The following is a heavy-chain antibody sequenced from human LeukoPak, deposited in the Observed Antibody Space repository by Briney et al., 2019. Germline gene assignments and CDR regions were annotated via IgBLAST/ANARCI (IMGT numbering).Heavy chain of an antibody. Sequence: GSLRLSCAASGFTFSSYGMHWVRQAPGKGLEWVAVISYDGSNKYYADSVKGRFTISRDNSKNTLYLQMNSLRAEDTAVYYCAKVGYCSGGSCYSGIDYWGQGTLVTVSS. V-gene: IGHV3-30*18. CDR1: GFTFSSYG. CDR3: AKVGYCSGGSCYSGIDY. CDR2: ISYDGSNK. D-gene: IGHD2-15*01. J-gene: IGHJ4*02.